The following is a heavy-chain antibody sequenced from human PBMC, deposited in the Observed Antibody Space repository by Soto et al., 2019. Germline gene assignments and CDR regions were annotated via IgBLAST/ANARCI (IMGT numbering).Heavy chain of an antibody. Sequence: SETLSLTCTVSGGSISSYYWSWIRQPPGKGLEWIGYIYYSGSTNYNPSLKSRVTISVDTSKNQFSLKLSSVTAADTAVYYCARPSDFGWFDPWGQGTLVTVSS. CDR3: ARPSDFGWFDP. CDR1: GGSISSYY. V-gene: IGHV4-59*08. J-gene: IGHJ5*02. D-gene: IGHD2-21*01. CDR2: IYYSGST.